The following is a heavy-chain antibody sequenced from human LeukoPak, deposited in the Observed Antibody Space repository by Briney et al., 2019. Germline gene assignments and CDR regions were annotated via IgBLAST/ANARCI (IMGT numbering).Heavy chain of an antibody. J-gene: IGHJ4*02. CDR2: IKPDGSST. CDR3: VRDFELYY. D-gene: IGHD3/OR15-3a*01. V-gene: IGHV3-74*01. Sequence: GGSLRLSCVASGFIFSNYWMHRVRQAPGKGLVWVSRIKPDGSSTNYADSVKGRFSISRDNAKNTVYLQMNSLRAEDTAVYYCVRDFELYYWGQGTLVTVSS. CDR1: GFIFSNYW.